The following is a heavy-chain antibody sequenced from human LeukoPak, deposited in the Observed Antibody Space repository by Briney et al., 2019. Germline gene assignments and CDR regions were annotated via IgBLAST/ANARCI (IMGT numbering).Heavy chain of an antibody. J-gene: IGHJ4*02. CDR3: ARDEEKAAGSL. V-gene: IGHV1-69*13. D-gene: IGHD6-13*01. Sequence: SVKVSCKPSGGTFGSYAISWVRQAPGQGLEWVGGIIPLFGAPLYAQKFQGRVTITADERTSTVYMDLSSLRSDDTALYYCARDEEKAAGSLWGQGTPVIVSS. CDR1: GGTFGSYA. CDR2: IIPLFGAP.